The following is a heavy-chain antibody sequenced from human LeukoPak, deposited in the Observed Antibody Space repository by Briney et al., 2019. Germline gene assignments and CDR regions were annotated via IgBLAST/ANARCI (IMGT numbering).Heavy chain of an antibody. CDR2: IYYSGST. V-gene: IGHV4-39*07. D-gene: IGHD3-10*01. CDR3: ANLLVGSSGSYYYY. J-gene: IGHJ4*02. CDR1: GGSISSSSYY. Sequence: PSETLSLTCTVSGGSISSSSYYWGWIRQPPGKGLEWIGSIYYSGSTYYNPSLKSRVTISVDTSKNQFSLKLSSVTAADTAVYYCANLLVGSSGSYYYYWGQGTLVTVSS.